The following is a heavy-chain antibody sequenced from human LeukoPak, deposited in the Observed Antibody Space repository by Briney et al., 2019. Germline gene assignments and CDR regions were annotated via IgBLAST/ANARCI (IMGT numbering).Heavy chain of an antibody. V-gene: IGHV3-23*01. CDR3: AKVEELLPYFDY. Sequence: GSLRLSCAASGFTFSSFAMSWVRQAPGKGLEWVSGISGSGDSTYYADSVKRRFTISRDNSKNTLYLQMNSLRAEDTAVYYCAKVEELLPYFDYWGQGTLVTVSS. CDR1: GFTFSSFA. J-gene: IGHJ4*02. CDR2: ISGSGDST. D-gene: IGHD1-26*01.